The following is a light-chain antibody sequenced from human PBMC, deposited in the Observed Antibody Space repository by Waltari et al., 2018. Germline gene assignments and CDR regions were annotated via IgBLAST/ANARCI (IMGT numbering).Light chain of an antibody. CDR1: SSDVGGYNP. CDR2: EVT. CDR3: SSFTTIGTLVV. Sequence: QSALTQPASASGSPGHSTPISCTGPSSDVGGYNPVSWYQQAQGKAPKLLILEVTNRPSGISNRFSGSKSGNTASLTISGLQAEDEGEYYCSSFTTIGTLVVFGGGTKVTVL. J-gene: IGLJ2*01. V-gene: IGLV2-14*01.